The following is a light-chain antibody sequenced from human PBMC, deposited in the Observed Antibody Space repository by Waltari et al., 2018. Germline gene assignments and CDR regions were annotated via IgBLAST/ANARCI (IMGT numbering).Light chain of an antibody. J-gene: IGKJ2*01. CDR3: QQYFGSPPYT. CDR2: GAS. V-gene: IGKV3-20*01. CDR1: PSVSRSF. Sequence: EIVLTQSPDTLSLSPGERATLSCRASPSVSRSFLAWYQQKPCQAPRPRIYGASNRATGIPDMFSGSGSGTDFTLTITRLEPEDFAVYYCQQYFGSPPYTFGQGTKLEI.